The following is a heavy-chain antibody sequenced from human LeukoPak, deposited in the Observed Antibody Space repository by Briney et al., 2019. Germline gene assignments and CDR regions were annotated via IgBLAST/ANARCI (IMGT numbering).Heavy chain of an antibody. V-gene: IGHV3-33*01. Sequence: GGSLRLSCAASGFTFNDYAMHWVRQAPGKGPEWVALIWYDGSNKYYGDSVKGRFTISRDNSKNTVYLQMNSLRAEDTGVYYCARDRLEAVTDDDYFDYWGQGTLVTVSS. CDR1: GFTFNDYA. CDR3: ARDRLEAVTDDDYFDY. J-gene: IGHJ4*02. CDR2: IWYDGSNK. D-gene: IGHD2-21*02.